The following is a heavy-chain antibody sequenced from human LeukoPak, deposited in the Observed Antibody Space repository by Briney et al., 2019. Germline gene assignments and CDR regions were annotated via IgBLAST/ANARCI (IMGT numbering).Heavy chain of an antibody. CDR3: ARHETSSDFDY. Sequence: SQTLSLTFAISRDSVSRNNVAWNWIRQSPSRGLEWLGRTYYRSKLFNDYAVSVKSRITINPDTSKNHFSLQLNSVTPEDTAVYYCARHETSSDFDYWGQGTLVTVSS. V-gene: IGHV6-1*01. J-gene: IGHJ4*02. D-gene: IGHD6-6*01. CDR1: RDSVSRNNVA. CDR2: TYYRSKLFN.